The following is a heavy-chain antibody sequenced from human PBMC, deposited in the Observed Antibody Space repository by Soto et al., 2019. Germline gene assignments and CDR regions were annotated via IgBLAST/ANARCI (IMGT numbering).Heavy chain of an antibody. CDR3: ARPEGGYGSGYSWFDP. V-gene: IGHV6-1*01. D-gene: IGHD5-12*01. CDR1: GDSVSSNSAA. J-gene: IGHJ5*02. Sequence: TCAISGDSVSSNSAAWNWIRQSPSRGLEWLGRTYYRSKWYNDYAVSVKSRITINPDTSKNQFSLQLNSVTPEDTAVYYCARPEGGYGSGYSWFDPWGQGTRVTVSS. CDR2: TYYRSKWYN.